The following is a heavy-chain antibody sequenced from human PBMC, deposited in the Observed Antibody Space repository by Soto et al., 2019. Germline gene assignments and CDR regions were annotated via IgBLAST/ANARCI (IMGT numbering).Heavy chain of an antibody. J-gene: IGHJ5*02. V-gene: IGHV4-4*09. Sequence: SETLSLTCTVSGGSISSYYWSWIRQPPGKGLEWIGYIYSSGSTNYNPSLKSRVTISVDTSNNQFSLKLSSVTAADTAVYYCAKISHYQLLYWFDPWGQGTLVTVSS. D-gene: IGHD2-2*01. CDR2: IYSSGST. CDR3: AKISHYQLLYWFDP. CDR1: GGSISSYY.